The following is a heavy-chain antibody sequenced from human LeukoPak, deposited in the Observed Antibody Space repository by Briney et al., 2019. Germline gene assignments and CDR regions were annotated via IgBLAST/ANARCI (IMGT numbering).Heavy chain of an antibody. V-gene: IGHV1-18*01. J-gene: IGHJ4*02. CDR2: ISAYNGNT. CDR3: ARPYYDSSAPPYDY. CDR1: GYTFTSYG. D-gene: IGHD3-22*01. Sequence: ASVKVSCXASGYTFTSYGISWVRQAPGQGLEWMGWISAYNGNTNYAQKLQGRVTMTTDTSTSTAYMELRSLRSDDTAVCYCARPYYDSSAPPYDYWGQGTLVTVSS.